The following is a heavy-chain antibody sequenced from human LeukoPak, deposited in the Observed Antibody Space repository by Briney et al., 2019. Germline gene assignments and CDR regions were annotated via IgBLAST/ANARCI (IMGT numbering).Heavy chain of an antibody. V-gene: IGHV1-69*13. CDR1: GGTFSSYA. CDR3: ARARGSYIGYYYGMDV. CDR2: IIPIFSTA. Sequence: ASVKVSCKASGGTFSSYAISWVRQAPGQGLEWMGGIIPIFSTANYAQKFQGRVTITADESTSTAYMELSSLRSEDTAVYYCARARGSYIGYYYGMDVWGQGTTVTVSS. D-gene: IGHD1-26*01. J-gene: IGHJ6*02.